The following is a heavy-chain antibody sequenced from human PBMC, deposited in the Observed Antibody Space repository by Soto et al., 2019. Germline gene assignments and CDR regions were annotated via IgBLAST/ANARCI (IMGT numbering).Heavy chain of an antibody. V-gene: IGHV3-30*18. CDR1: GFAFSNYG. CDR2: ISYDGSKK. J-gene: IGHJ4*02. Sequence: QVQLVASGGGVVQPGRSLRLSCAASGFAFSNYGIHWVRQAPGKGLQWVAFISYDGSKKYYADSVKGRFTISRDNSKNPLYLQMNSLRADDTAVYYCAKGRYVSYFDHWGQGTLVTVSS. D-gene: IGHD1-20*01. CDR3: AKGRYVSYFDH.